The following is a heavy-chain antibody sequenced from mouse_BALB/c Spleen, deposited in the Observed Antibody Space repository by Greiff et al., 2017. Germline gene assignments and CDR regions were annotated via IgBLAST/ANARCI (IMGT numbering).Heavy chain of an antibody. D-gene: IGHD1-2*01. CDR1: GFTFSDYY. CDR2: ISDGGSYT. Sequence: EVQVVESGGGLVKPGGSLKLSCAASGFTFSDYYMYWVRQTPEKRLEWVATISDGGSYTYYPDSVKGRFTISRDNAKNNLYLQMSSLKSEDTAMYYCARERGITTATGAMDYWGQGTSVTVSS. CDR3: ARERGITTATGAMDY. V-gene: IGHV5-4*02. J-gene: IGHJ4*01.